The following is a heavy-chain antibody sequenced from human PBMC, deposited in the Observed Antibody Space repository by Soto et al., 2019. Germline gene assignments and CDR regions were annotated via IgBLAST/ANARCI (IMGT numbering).Heavy chain of an antibody. V-gene: IGHV3-23*01. D-gene: IGHD3-22*01. Sequence: GGSLRLSCAASGFTFSSYAMSWVRQAPGKGLEWVSAISGSGGSTYYADSVKGRFTISRDSSKNTLYLQMNSLRAEDTAVYYCAKWYDSSGYYSGYWGQGTLVTVSS. J-gene: IGHJ4*02. CDR1: GFTFSSYA. CDR3: AKWYDSSGYYSGY. CDR2: ISGSGGST.